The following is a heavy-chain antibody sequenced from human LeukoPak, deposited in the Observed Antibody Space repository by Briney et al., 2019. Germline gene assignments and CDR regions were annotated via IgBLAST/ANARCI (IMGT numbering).Heavy chain of an antibody. J-gene: IGHJ5*02. CDR1: GGTFSRSA. CDR3: ATSLPYGYYDSGGSNWFDP. V-gene: IGHV1-69*13. D-gene: IGHD3-22*01. Sequence: ASVKVSCKASGGTFSRSAISWVRQAPGQGLEWMGGIIPIFGPADYAQKFQGRVTITADESTSTAYLELSSLRSEDTAVYYCATSLPYGYYDSGGSNWFDPWGQGTLVTVSS. CDR2: IIPIFGPA.